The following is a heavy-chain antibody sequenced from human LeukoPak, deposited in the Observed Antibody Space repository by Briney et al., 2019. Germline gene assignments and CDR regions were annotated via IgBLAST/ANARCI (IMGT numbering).Heavy chain of an antibody. CDR2: ISWNSGSI. D-gene: IGHD3-10*01. CDR1: GFTFDDYA. V-gene: IGHV3-9*01. CDR3: AKDTTLKLLWFGELWSGMDV. J-gene: IGHJ6*02. Sequence: PGRSLRLSCAASGFTFDDYAMHWVRQAPGKGLEWVSGISWNSGSIGYADSAKGRFTISRDNAKNSLYLQMNSLRAEDTVLYYCAKDTTLKLLWFGELWSGMDVWGQGTTVTVSS.